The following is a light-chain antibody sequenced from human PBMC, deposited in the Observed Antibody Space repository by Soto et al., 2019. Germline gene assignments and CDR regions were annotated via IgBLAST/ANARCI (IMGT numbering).Light chain of an antibody. Sequence: EIVFTQSPGTLSLSPGERAPLSCRASQRFTSTSLAWYQQKPGQAPRLLISGASRRAGGIPDRFSGSGSGTDFTPTSSRLESEDIAVYYCQQYDSSPRTFGQGTKVEIK. V-gene: IGKV3-20*01. J-gene: IGKJ1*01. CDR1: QRFTSTS. CDR2: GAS. CDR3: QQYDSSPRT.